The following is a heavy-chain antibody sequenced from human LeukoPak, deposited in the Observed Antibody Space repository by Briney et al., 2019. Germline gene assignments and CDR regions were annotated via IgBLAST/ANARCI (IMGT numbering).Heavy chain of an antibody. Sequence: GGSLRLSCAASGFTFSNAWMSWVRQAPGKGLEWVGRIKSKTDGGTTDYAAPVKGRFTISRDDSKNTLYLQMNSLKTEDTAVYYCTTAHYSYGFPARRYDYWGQGTLVTVSS. V-gene: IGHV3-15*01. J-gene: IGHJ4*02. D-gene: IGHD5-18*01. CDR2: IKSKTDGGTT. CDR1: GFTFSNAW. CDR3: TTAHYSYGFPARRYDY.